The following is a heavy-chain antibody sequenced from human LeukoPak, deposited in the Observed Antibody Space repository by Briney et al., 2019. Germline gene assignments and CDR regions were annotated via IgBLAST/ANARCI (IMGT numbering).Heavy chain of an antibody. CDR1: GYTLTDLS. D-gene: IGHD6-19*01. V-gene: IGHV1-24*01. Sequence: ASVKASCKVSGYTLTDLSMHWVRQAPGKGLEWMGGFDPEDAETIYAQNFQGRVTMTEDTSTDTAYMELRSLRSEDTAVYYCATAPRLSGWDFDYWGQGTLVTVSS. CDR2: FDPEDAET. J-gene: IGHJ4*02. CDR3: ATAPRLSGWDFDY.